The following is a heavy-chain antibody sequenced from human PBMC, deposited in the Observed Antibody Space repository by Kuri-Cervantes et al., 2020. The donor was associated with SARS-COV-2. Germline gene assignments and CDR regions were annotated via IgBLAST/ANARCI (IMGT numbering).Heavy chain of an antibody. CDR3: ARGIGIAAAGH. CDR1: GFTFDDYA. V-gene: IGHV3-9*01. Sequence: SLKISCAASGFTFDDYAMHWVRQAPGKGLEWVSGISWNSGSIGYADSVKGRFTISRDNAKNTLYLQMNSLRAEDTAVYYCARGIGIAAAGHWGQGTLVTVSS. CDR2: ISWNSGSI. D-gene: IGHD6-13*01. J-gene: IGHJ4*02.